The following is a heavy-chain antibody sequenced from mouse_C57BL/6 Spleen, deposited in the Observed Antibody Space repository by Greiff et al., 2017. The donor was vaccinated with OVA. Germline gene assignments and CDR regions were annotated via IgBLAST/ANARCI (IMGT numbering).Heavy chain of an antibody. V-gene: IGHV1-55*01. CDR1: VYTFTSYW. CDR3: AKGLRQRGGPYDMDY. CDR2: IYPGSGST. D-gene: IGHD2-4*01. Sequence: QVQLQQPGAELVKPGASVKMSCQASVYTFTSYWITWVKQRPGQGLEWIGDIYPGSGSTNYNEKFKSKATMTVDTSSSTAYMQLSSLTSEDSAVYYCAKGLRQRGGPYDMDYWGQGTSVTVSS. J-gene: IGHJ4*01.